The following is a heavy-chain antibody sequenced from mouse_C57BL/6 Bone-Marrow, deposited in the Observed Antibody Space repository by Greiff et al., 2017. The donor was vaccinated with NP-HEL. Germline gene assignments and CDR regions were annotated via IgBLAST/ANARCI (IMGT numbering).Heavy chain of an antibody. CDR2: ISDGGSYT. J-gene: IGHJ1*03. D-gene: IGHD1-1*01. V-gene: IGHV5-4*03. Sequence: EVNVVESGGGLVKPGGSLKLSCAASGFTFSSYAMSWVRQTPEKRLEWVATISDGGSYTYYPDNVKGRFTISRDNAKNNLYLQMSQLKSEDTAMYYCARGPYYYGSSYWYFDVWGTGTTVTVSS. CDR3: ARGPYYYGSSYWYFDV. CDR1: GFTFSSYA.